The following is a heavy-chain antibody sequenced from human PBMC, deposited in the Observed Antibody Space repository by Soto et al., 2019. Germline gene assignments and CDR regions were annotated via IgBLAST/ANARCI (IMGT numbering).Heavy chain of an antibody. D-gene: IGHD2-2*01. V-gene: IGHV1-18*04. Sequence: ASVKVSCKASGYTFTSYGISWVRQAPGQGLEWMGWISAYNGNTNYAQKLQGRVTMTTDTSTSTAYMELRSLRSDDTAVYYCARDPLKYCRSTSCPPYYYYGMDVWGQGTTVTVSS. CDR3: ARDPLKYCRSTSCPPYYYYGMDV. CDR2: ISAYNGNT. J-gene: IGHJ6*02. CDR1: GYTFTSYG.